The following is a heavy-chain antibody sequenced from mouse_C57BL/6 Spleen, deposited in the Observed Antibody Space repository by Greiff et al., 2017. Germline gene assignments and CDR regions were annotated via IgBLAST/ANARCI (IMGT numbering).Heavy chain of an antibody. J-gene: IGHJ4*01. CDR2: IYPGSGST. CDR3: ARGYYDYDDGAFLYAMDY. D-gene: IGHD2-4*01. Sequence: QVQLQQPGAELVKPGASVKMSCKASGYTFTSYWITWVKQRPGQGLEWIGDIYPGSGSTNYNEKFKSKATLTVDTSSSTAYMQLSSLTSEDSAVYYCARGYYDYDDGAFLYAMDYWGQGTSVTVSS. V-gene: IGHV1-55*01. CDR1: GYTFTSYW.